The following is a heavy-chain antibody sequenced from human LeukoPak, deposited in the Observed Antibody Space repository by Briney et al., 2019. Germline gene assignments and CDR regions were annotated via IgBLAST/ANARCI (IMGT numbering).Heavy chain of an antibody. CDR3: ARAGPIQPWSSLYYYYYGMDV. CDR2: IIPIFGTA. J-gene: IGHJ6*02. V-gene: IGHV1-69*13. Sequence: ASVKVSCKASGGTFISYAISWVRQAPGQGLEWMGGIIPIFGTANYAQKFQGRVTITADESTSTAYMELSSLRSEDTAVYYCARAGPIQPWSSLYYYYYGMDVWGQGTTVTVSS. CDR1: GGTFISYA. D-gene: IGHD5-18*01.